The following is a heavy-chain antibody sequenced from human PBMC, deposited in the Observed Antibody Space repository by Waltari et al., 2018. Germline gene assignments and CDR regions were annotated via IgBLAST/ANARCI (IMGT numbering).Heavy chain of an antibody. J-gene: IGHJ6*02. CDR2: IYYSGST. D-gene: IGHD3-9*01. CDR1: GGSLSSSSYY. V-gene: IGHV4-39*07. Sequence: QLQLQESGPGLVKPSETLSLTCTVSGGSLSSSSYYWGWIRPPPGKGLEWIGSIYYSGSTYYNPSLKSRVTISVDTSKNQFSLKLSSVTAADTAVYYCGILRYFDWLPYYYGMDVWGQGTTVTVSS. CDR3: GILRYFDWLPYYYGMDV.